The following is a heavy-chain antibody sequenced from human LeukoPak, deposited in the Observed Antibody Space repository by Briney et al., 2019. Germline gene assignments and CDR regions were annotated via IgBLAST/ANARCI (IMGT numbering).Heavy chain of an antibody. CDR2: IYYSGST. J-gene: IGHJ4*02. CDR1: GGSISSSSYY. D-gene: IGHD1-7*01. Sequence: PSETLSLTCTVSGGSISSSSYYWGWIRQPPGKGLEWIGSIYYSGSTYYNPSLKSRVTISVDTSKNQFSLKLSSVTAADTAIYYCTGELAGTTVHYWGQGILVTVSS. V-gene: IGHV4-39*07. CDR3: TGELAGTTVHY.